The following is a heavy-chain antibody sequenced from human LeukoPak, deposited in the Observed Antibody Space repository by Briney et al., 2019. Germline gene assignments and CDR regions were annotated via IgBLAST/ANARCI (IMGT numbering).Heavy chain of an antibody. J-gene: IGHJ5*02. D-gene: IGHD5-24*01. CDR3: ARASDPWLQLT. Sequence: PGGSLRLSCAASGFTFSNYWMIWVRRAPGKGLEWVGSIKQDGSEKRYADSVRGRFSISRDNAQTSLYLQMNSLRAEDTAVYYCARASDPWLQLTWGQGTLVTVSS. V-gene: IGHV3-7*05. CDR2: IKQDGSEK. CDR1: GFTFSNYW.